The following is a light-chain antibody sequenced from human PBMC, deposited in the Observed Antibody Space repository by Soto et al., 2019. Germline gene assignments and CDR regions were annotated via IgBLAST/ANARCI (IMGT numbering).Light chain of an antibody. V-gene: IGLV2-8*01. Sequence: QSVLTQPPSASGSPGQSVTISCTGTSSDVGGYNYVSWYQQHPSKAPKLMIYEVSKRPSGVPDRFSGSKSGNTASLTVSGLQAEDEADYYCSSYAGSTVFGGGTKLTVL. CDR3: SSYAGSTV. CDR1: SSDVGGYNY. J-gene: IGLJ2*01. CDR2: EVS.